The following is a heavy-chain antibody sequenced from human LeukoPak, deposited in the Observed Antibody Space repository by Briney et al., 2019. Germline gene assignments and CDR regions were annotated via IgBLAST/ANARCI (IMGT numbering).Heavy chain of an antibody. Sequence: ASVKISCKASGYTFTDYYMHWVQQAPGKGLEWMGRVDPEDGETIYAEKFQGRVTITADTPTDTAYMELSSLRSEDTAVYYCATTIVAVAGTIGNWFDPWGQGTLVTVSS. V-gene: IGHV1-69-2*01. D-gene: IGHD6-19*01. CDR3: ATTIVAVAGTIGNWFDP. CDR2: VDPEDGET. J-gene: IGHJ5*02. CDR1: GYTFTDYY.